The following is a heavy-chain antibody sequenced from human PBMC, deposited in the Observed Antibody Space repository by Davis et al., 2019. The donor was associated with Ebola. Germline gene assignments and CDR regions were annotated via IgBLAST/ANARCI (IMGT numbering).Heavy chain of an antibody. V-gene: IGHV3-64*01. CDR3: ARSRWLQWYFDY. Sequence: PGGSLRLFCAASGFTFSSYAMHWVRQAPGKGLEYVSAISSNGGSTYYANSVKGRFTISRDNSKNTLYLQMGSLRAEDMAVYYCARSRWLQWYFDYWGQGTLVTVSS. CDR2: ISSNGGST. CDR1: GFTFSSYA. J-gene: IGHJ4*02. D-gene: IGHD5-24*01.